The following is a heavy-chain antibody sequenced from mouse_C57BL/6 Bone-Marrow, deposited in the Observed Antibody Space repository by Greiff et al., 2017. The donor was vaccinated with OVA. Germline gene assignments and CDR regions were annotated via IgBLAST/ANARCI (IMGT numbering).Heavy chain of an antibody. CDR3: ARGGYGSSYVWFAY. D-gene: IGHD1-1*01. J-gene: IGHJ3*01. CDR2: IYPGDGDT. CDR1: GYAFSSYW. Sequence: QVQLQQSGAELVKPGASVKLSCKASGYAFSSYWMNWVKQRPGKGLEWIGQIYPGDGDTNYNGKFKGKATLTADQSSSTAYMQLSSLTSEDSAVYFCARGGYGSSYVWFAYWGQGTLITVSA. V-gene: IGHV1-80*01.